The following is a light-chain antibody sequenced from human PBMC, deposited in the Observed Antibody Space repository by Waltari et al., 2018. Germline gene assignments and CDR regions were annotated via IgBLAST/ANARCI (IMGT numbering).Light chain of an antibody. Sequence: EIVLKQSPGTLSLSVGERATVSCRASESVSSALAWYQQKPGQAPRLLIYGAYTRATVIPDGFSGSGSGTDFSLTISRLGPYDFAVYYCQHYLRLPVTCGQGTTVEI. CDR2: GAY. V-gene: IGKV3-20*01. CDR1: ESVSSA. CDR3: QHYLRLPVT. J-gene: IGKJ1*01.